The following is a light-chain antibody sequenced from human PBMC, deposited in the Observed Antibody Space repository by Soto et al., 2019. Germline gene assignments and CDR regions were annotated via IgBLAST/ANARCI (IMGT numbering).Light chain of an antibody. Sequence: EIMLTQSPGTLSLSPGERATLSCRASQSISNTYLVWYQQKPGQAPRLLIYGASSRASGIPDRFSGSGSGTAFTLTINRLEPEDFALYYCQQFGSSPWTFGQGTKVEIK. CDR3: QQFGSSPWT. CDR1: QSISNTY. CDR2: GAS. J-gene: IGKJ1*01. V-gene: IGKV3-20*01.